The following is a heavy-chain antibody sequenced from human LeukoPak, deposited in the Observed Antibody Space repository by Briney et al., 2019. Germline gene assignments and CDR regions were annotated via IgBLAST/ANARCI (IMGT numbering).Heavy chain of an antibody. CDR3: ARKACSSTSCSARYYFDY. V-gene: IGHV4-34*01. Sequence: SETLSLTCAVYGGSFSGYYWSWIRQPPGKGLEWIGEINHSGSTNYNPSLKSRVTISVDTSENQFSLKLSSVTAADTAVYYCARKACSSTSCSARYYFDYWGQGTLVTVSS. CDR2: INHSGST. J-gene: IGHJ4*02. D-gene: IGHD2-2*01. CDR1: GGSFSGYY.